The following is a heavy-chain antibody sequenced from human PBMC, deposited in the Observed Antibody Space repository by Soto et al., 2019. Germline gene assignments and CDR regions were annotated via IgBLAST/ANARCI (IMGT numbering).Heavy chain of an antibody. D-gene: IGHD2-2*01. Sequence: EEQLLESGGGLVRPGGSLRLSCAASAFTFRSYAMSWVHQAPGKGLEWVSAITASADTTYYADSVKGRFTISRDNSKNTLYLRMNSLRAEDTAVYYCAKVRPLRDCTSTSCLGAFDIRGQGTMVTVS. CDR3: AKVRPLRDCTSTSCLGAFDI. CDR1: AFTFRSYA. J-gene: IGHJ3*02. V-gene: IGHV3-23*01. CDR2: ITASADTT.